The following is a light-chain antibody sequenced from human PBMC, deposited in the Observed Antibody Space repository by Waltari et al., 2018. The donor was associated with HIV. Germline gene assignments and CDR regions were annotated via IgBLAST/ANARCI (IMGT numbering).Light chain of an antibody. V-gene: IGLV3-25*03. J-gene: IGLJ2*01. CDR3: QSADSSGSPYVV. Sequence: SYELTQPTSVSVSPGQTARITCSGDALPQQYTYWYQQKPGQAPVQVIYKDSERPSGIPERFSGSNSGTTVTLTISGVQAEDEADYYCQSADSSGSPYVVFGGGTKLTVL. CDR1: ALPQQY. CDR2: KDS.